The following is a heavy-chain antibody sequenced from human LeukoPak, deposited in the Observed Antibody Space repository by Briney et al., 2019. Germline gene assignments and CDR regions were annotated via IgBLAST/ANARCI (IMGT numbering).Heavy chain of an antibody. CDR1: GYTFTSYY. CDR2: INPSGGST. Sequence: ASVKVSCKASGYTFTSYYMHWVRQAPGQGLEWMGIINPSGGSTSYARKFQGRVTMTRDTSTSTVYMELSSLRSEDTAVYYCARDTPGLLVYAGPYYGMDVWGQGTTVTVSS. CDR3: ARDTPGLLVYAGPYYGMDV. D-gene: IGHD2-8*02. J-gene: IGHJ6*02. V-gene: IGHV1-46*01.